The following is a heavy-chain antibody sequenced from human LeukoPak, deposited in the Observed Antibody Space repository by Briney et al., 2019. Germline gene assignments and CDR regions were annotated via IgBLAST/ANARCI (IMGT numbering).Heavy chain of an antibody. CDR3: ARAGGFTTVRGVITPHGWNY. J-gene: IGHJ4*02. CDR1: GFTFSSYW. CDR2: IKEDGSEK. V-gene: IGHV3-7*01. D-gene: IGHD3-10*01. Sequence: EGSLRLSCAASGFTFSSYWLSWVRQAPGRGLEWVANIKEDGSEKYYVDSVKGRFTISRDNAKNSLYLQMNSLRAEDTAVYYCARAGGFTTVRGVITPHGWNYWGQGTLVTVSS.